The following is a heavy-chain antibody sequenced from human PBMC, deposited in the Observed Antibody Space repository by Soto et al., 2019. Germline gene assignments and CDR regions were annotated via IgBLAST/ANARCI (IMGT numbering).Heavy chain of an antibody. V-gene: IGHV4-34*01. J-gene: IGHJ4*02. CDR1: GGSFSGYY. Sequence: PSETLALTCAVYGGSFSGYYWGWIRQPPGKGLEWIGEINHSGSTNYNPSLKSRVTISVDTSKNQFSLKLSSVTAADTAVYYCARGRSGGSCYSVFTSCGLTFDYWGQGTLVTVSS. CDR3: ARGRSGGSCYSVFTSCGLTFDY. CDR2: INHSGST. D-gene: IGHD2-15*01.